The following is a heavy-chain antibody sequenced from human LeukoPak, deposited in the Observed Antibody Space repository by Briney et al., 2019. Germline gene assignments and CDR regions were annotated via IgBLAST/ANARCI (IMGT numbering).Heavy chain of an antibody. D-gene: IGHD3-9*01. CDR3: ARDLTYYDILTGYYIDY. CDR1: GFTFSSYA. Sequence: PGGSLRLSRAASGFTFSSYAMHWVRQAPGKGLEWVAVISYDGSNKYYADSVKGRFTISRDNSKNTLYLQMNSLRAEDTAVYYCARDLTYYDILTGYYIDYWGQGTLVTVSS. J-gene: IGHJ4*02. V-gene: IGHV3-30*04. CDR2: ISYDGSNK.